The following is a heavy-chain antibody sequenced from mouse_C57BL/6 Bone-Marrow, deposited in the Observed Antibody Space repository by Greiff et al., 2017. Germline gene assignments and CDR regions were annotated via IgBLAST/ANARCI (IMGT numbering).Heavy chain of an antibody. CDR2: INPNNGGT. J-gene: IGHJ3*01. D-gene: IGHD2-2*01. V-gene: IGHV1-26*01. CDR1: GYTFTDYY. Sequence: EVQLQQSGPELVKPGASVKISCKASGYTFTDYYMNWVKQSHGKSLEWIGDINPNNGGTSYNQKFKGKATLTVDKSSSTAYMELRSLTSEDSAVYYCARWLPFAYWGQGPLVTVSA. CDR3: ARWLPFAY.